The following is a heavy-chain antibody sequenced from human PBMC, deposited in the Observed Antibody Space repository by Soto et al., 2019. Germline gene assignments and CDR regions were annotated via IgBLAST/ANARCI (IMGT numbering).Heavy chain of an antibody. Sequence: QVQLVQSGAEVKKPGASVKVSCKAYGFNLRYYGICWLRQAPGQGLEWMGWISGNSGDTKYAQKLQGRVTLTTDTSTSTAYMELRSLRSDDTAVYYCAREDYDTNIWGQGTLVTVSS. D-gene: IGHD3-22*01. CDR3: AREDYDTNI. CDR2: ISGNSGDT. J-gene: IGHJ4*02. V-gene: IGHV1-18*01. CDR1: GFNLRYYG.